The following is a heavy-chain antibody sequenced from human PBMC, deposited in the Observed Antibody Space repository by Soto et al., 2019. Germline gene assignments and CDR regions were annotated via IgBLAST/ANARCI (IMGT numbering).Heavy chain of an antibody. J-gene: IGHJ6*02. Sequence: QVQLVQSGAEVKKPGASVKVTCKASGYTFTSYDINWVRRATGQGLEWMGWMNPNSGNTGYAQKFQGRVTMTRNTSISTAYMELSSLRSEDTAVYYCARAAWGRGDSYYYGMDVWGQGTTVTVSS. D-gene: IGHD3-10*01. CDR1: GYTFTSYD. V-gene: IGHV1-8*01. CDR2: MNPNSGNT. CDR3: ARAAWGRGDSYYYGMDV.